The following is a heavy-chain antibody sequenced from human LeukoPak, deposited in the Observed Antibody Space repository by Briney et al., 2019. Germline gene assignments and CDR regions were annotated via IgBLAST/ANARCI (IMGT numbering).Heavy chain of an antibody. J-gene: IGHJ4*02. V-gene: IGHV1-18*01. CDR1: GYTFTNYD. CDR3: AREHSGSYSQPLDYFDY. CDR2: ISAYNDNT. Sequence: ASVKVSCKASGYTFTNYDSSWVRQAPGQGLEWMGWISAYNDNTNYAQTLQGRVTITTDTSKSKAYMELRSLRSDDTAVYYCAREHSGSYSQPLDYFDYWGQGTLVTVSS. D-gene: IGHD1-26*01.